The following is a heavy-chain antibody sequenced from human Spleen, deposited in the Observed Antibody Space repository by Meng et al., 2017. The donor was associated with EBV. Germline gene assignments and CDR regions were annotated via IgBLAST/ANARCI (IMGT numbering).Heavy chain of an antibody. J-gene: IGHJ5*02. CDR3: AIIPYSNA. CDR2: ISDTGDNK. Sequence: QVQLVWSGGGVVQPGRSLRLTCAAAGFDFDPYAVHWVRQAPGKGLEWVALISDTGDNKYFADSVRGRFTISRDNSKNMISLQMNSLRPGDTATYYCAIIPYSNAWGQGTLVTVSS. CDR1: GFDFDPYA. D-gene: IGHD4-11*01. V-gene: IGHV3-30-3*01.